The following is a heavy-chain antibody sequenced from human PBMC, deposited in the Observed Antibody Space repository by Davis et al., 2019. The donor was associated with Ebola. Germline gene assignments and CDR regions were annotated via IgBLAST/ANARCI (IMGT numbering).Heavy chain of an antibody. CDR1: GYTFTSYD. Sequence: ASVKVSCKASGYTFTSYDINWVRQATGQGLEWMGWMNPNSGNTGYAQKFQGRVTMTRDTSISTAYMELSRLRSDDTAVYYCARDRRDYYGMDVWGQGTTVTVSS. V-gene: IGHV1-8*01. CDR3: ARDRRDYYGMDV. J-gene: IGHJ6*02. CDR2: MNPNSGNT.